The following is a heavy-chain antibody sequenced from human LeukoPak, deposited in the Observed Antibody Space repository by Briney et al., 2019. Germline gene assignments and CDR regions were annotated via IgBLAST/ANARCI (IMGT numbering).Heavy chain of an antibody. Sequence: SETLSLTCTVSGGSISSSSYYWGWIRQPPGKGLEWIGSIYYSGSTYYNPSLKSRVTISVDTSKNQFSLKLSSVTAADTAVYYCARAAYVWGAPYYFDYWGQGTLVTVSS. V-gene: IGHV4-39*07. CDR1: GGSISSSSYY. CDR3: ARAAYVWGAPYYFDY. J-gene: IGHJ4*02. CDR2: IYYSGST. D-gene: IGHD3-16*01.